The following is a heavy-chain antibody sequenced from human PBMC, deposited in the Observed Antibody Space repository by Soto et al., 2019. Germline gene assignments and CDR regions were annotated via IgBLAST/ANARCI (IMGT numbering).Heavy chain of an antibody. CDR1: GFTFSSYA. CDR2: ISTNGGST. J-gene: IGHJ4*02. CDR3: VKGEYYYDSSGYYPFDY. Sequence: GGSLRLSCSASGFTFSSYAMHWVRQAPGKGLEYASSISTNGGSTHYADSVKGRFTISRDNSKNTHYLQMSSLRSDDTAVYYCVKGEYYYDSSGYYPFDYWGQGT. D-gene: IGHD3-22*01. V-gene: IGHV3-64D*06.